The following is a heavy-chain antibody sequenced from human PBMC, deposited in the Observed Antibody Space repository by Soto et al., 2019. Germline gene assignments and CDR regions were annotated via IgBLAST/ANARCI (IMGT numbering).Heavy chain of an antibody. CDR1: GFTFSSYE. Sequence: PGGSLRLSCAASGFTFSSYEMNWVRQAPGKGLEWVSYISSSGSTIYYADSVKGRFTISRDNAKNSLYLQMNSLRAEDTAVYYCARGNNYYYYGMDVWGQGTTVTVSS. CDR2: ISSSGSTI. D-gene: IGHD1-1*01. J-gene: IGHJ6*02. V-gene: IGHV3-48*03. CDR3: ARGNNYYYYGMDV.